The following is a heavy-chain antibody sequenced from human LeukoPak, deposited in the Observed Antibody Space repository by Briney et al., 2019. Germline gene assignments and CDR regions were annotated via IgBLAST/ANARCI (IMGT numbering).Heavy chain of an antibody. V-gene: IGHV4-4*09. CDR1: GGSISTDF. D-gene: IGHD3-10*01. Sequence: SETLSLTCTVSGGSISTDFWNWIRQPPGKGLEWIGYIYPSGRSNYSPSLKSRVTISADTSKRQFSLKLTSVTAADTAVYYCASFYYGTGLAVDYWGQGILVTVSS. CDR3: ASFYYGTGLAVDY. CDR2: IYPSGRS. J-gene: IGHJ4*02.